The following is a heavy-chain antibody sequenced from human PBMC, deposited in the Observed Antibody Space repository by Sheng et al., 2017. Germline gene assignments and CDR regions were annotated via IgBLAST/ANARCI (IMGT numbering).Heavy chain of an antibody. CDR1: GFTFSNYW. CDR2: VNSDGSTX. V-gene: IGHV3-74*01. J-gene: IGHJ3*02. D-gene: IGHD4-17*01. Sequence: EVQLVESGGGLVQPGGSLRLSCAASGFTFSNYWMHWVRQAPGKGLVWVSRVNSDGSTXSYADSVRGQFTVSRDTAKNTLYLQMNSLRAEDTAVYFCARSGDLWDAFDIWGQGTMVTV. CDR3: ARSGDLWDAFDI.